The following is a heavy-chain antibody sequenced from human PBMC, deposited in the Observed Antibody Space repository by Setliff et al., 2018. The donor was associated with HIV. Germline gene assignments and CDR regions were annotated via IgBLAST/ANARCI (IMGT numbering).Heavy chain of an antibody. CDR3: ARSWGSSSGYYYNGMDV. Sequence: SETLSLTCTVSGGSISSGIYYWTWIRQPAGKGLEWVGHIYTSGSAKYNPSLKSRVTISVYTSKNQFSLKLSSVTAADTAVYYCARSWGSSSGYYYNGMDVWGQGTTVTSP. CDR1: GGSISSGIYY. V-gene: IGHV4-61*09. J-gene: IGHJ6*02. D-gene: IGHD6-6*01. CDR2: IYTSGSA.